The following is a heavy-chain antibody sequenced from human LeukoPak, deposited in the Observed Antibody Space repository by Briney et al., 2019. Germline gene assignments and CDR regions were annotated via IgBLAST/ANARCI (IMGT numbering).Heavy chain of an antibody. CDR3: ARDLDCSGGSCYGWFDP. J-gene: IGHJ5*02. CDR2: ISAYNGNT. CDR1: GYTFTSYD. D-gene: IGHD2-15*01. Sequence: GASVKVSCKASGYTFTSYDINWVRQAPGQGLEWMGWISAYNGNTNYAQKLQGRVTMTTDTSTSTAYMELRSLRSDDTAVYYCARDLDCSGGSCYGWFDPWGQGTLVTVSS. V-gene: IGHV1-18*01.